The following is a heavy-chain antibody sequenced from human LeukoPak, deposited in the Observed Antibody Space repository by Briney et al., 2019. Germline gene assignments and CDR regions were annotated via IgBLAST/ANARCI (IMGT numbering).Heavy chain of an antibody. CDR3: ARGGNRFCGFYFDY. Sequence: SETLSLTCTVSADSLSSGGHYWAWIRQLPGKGLESIGFIHHSGSSRNNPSLNDRVAISVDASRKQFALRLSSVTAADTDIYYCARGGNRFCGFYFDYWGRGIQVIVSS. D-gene: IGHD3-10*01. CDR2: IHHSGSS. CDR1: ADSLSSGGHY. V-gene: IGHV4-31*03. J-gene: IGHJ4*02.